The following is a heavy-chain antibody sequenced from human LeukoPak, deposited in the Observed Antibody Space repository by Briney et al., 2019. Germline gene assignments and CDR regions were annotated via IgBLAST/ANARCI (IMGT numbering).Heavy chain of an antibody. CDR3: STDPRLLIY. CDR1: GFTFSDYY. V-gene: IGHV3-11*01. CDR2: ISGSGHDI. D-gene: IGHD2-8*01. Sequence: PGGSLRLSCAASGFTFSDYYMSWIRQTPGKGLESLAYISGSGHDIYYTDSVKGRFTISRDNAKDSLYLQMNGLRPEDTALYYCSTDPRLLIYWGRGTLVTVSS. J-gene: IGHJ4*01.